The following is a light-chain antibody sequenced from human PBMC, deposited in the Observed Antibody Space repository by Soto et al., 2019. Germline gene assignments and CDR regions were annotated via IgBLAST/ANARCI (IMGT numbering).Light chain of an antibody. CDR3: AAWDDSLNGWV. J-gene: IGLJ3*02. Sequence: QSVLTQPPSASGTPGQRVSISCSGSSSNLGSNTANWYQQLPGTAPKLLIYSNDQRPSGVPDRFSGSKSDTSASLAISGLQSEDESDYYCAAWDDSLNGWVFGGGTQLTVL. CDR2: SND. CDR1: SSNLGSNT. V-gene: IGLV1-44*01.